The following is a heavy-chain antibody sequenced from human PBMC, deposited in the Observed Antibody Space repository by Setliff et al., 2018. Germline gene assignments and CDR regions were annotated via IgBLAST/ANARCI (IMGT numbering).Heavy chain of an antibody. CDR2: ISYTGST. CDR1: GDSIFDNY. V-gene: IGHV4-59*08. J-gene: IGHJ4*02. D-gene: IGHD2-8*02. CDR3: ARLSPYNTGPPFDY. Sequence: PSETLSLTCSVSGDSIFDNYWSWIRQSPGRGLEWIAHISYTGSTNYNPSLKSRVTISLDTSKNHFSLNLRSVTAADTAVYYCARLSPYNTGPPFDYWGQGTLVTVSS.